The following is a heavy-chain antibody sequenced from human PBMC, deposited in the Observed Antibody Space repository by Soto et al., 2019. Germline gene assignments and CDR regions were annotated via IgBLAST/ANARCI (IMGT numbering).Heavy chain of an antibody. CDR1: GGSISDTNW. J-gene: IGHJ4*02. CDR2: IYHSGSP. Sequence: PSETLSLTCAVSGGSISDTNWWTWVRQTPGKGLEWIGEIYHSGSPTYSPSLRGRATISVDKSNNQFSLRLRYVTAADTAVYYCARHLPPNDYWGQGTLVTVSS. CDR3: ARHLPPNDY. V-gene: IGHV4-4*02.